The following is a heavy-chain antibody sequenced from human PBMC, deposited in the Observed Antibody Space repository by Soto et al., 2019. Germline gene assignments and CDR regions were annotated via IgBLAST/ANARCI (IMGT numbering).Heavy chain of an antibody. CDR2: IYHSGST. V-gene: IGHV4-4*02. CDR1: GGSVSSSNW. J-gene: IGHJ5*02. CDR3: ARVGSGYDNTGYYLP. Sequence: PSETLSLTCIVSGGSVSSSNWWSWVRQPPGKGLEWIGEIYHSGSTTYNPSLKSRATISVDKSENQFSLRLKTVTAADTAVYYCARVGSGYDNTGYYLPWGQGALVTVSS. D-gene: IGHD3-22*01.